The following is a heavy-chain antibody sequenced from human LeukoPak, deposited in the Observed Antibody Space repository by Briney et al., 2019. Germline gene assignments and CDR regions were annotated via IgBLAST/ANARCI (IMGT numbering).Heavy chain of an antibody. CDR3: ARVPVVVPAAADY. Sequence: SETLSLTCTVSSGSISSGGYYWSWIRQHPGKGLEWIGYIYYSGSTYYNPSLKSRVTISVDTSKNQFSLKLSSVTAADTAVYYCARVPVVVPAAADYWGQGTLVTVSS. J-gene: IGHJ4*02. V-gene: IGHV4-31*03. CDR1: SGSISSGGYY. D-gene: IGHD2-2*01. CDR2: IYYSGST.